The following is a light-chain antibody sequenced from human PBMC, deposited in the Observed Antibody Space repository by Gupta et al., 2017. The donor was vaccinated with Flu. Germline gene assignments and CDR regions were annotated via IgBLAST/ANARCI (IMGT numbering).Light chain of an antibody. J-gene: IGKJ5*01. Sequence: IQMTQSPSSLSASVGDRVTITCQASQDITVYLNWYQQRPGKAPKLLIYEASKLQGGVPSRFSGRGSKTHFTLTISSLQPEDVGVYYCQQVDDLPTTFGQGSRLDI. CDR2: EAS. CDR1: QDITVY. V-gene: IGKV1-33*01. CDR3: QQVDDLPTT.